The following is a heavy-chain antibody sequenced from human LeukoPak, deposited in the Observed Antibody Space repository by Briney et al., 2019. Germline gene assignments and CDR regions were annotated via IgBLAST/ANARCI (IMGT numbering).Heavy chain of an antibody. D-gene: IGHD6-13*01. Sequence: GGSLRLSCAAAGFTFSSYGMHWVRQAPGKGLEWVGSIWYDGSNKYYADSVKGRFTISRDNSENTLYLQMNSLRAEDTALYYCASDGIAVDRGIGYFDYWGQGTLVTVSS. J-gene: IGHJ4*02. V-gene: IGHV3-33*01. CDR3: ASDGIAVDRGIGYFDY. CDR1: GFTFSSYG. CDR2: IWYDGSNK.